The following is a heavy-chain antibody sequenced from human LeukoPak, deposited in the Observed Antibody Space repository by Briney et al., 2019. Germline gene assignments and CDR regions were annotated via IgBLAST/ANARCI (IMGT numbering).Heavy chain of an antibody. CDR3: ARGTANWFDP. Sequence: SETLSLTCTVSGGSISSYYWTWIRQTPGKGLEWIGYIYNSGNTNYNPSLKSRVTISVDTSKNQFSLKLSSVTAADTAVYYCARGTANWFDPWGQGTLVTVSS. CDR2: IYNSGNT. CDR1: GGSISSYY. V-gene: IGHV4-59*01. D-gene: IGHD3-10*01. J-gene: IGHJ5*02.